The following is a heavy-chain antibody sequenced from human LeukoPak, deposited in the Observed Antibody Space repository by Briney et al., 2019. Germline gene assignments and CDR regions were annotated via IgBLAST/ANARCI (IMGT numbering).Heavy chain of an antibody. Sequence: GGSLRLSCAASGFTFSSYNMDWVRQAPGKGLEWVSSISSSSSYIYYADSVKGRFTISRDNAKNSLYLQMNSLRAEDTAVYYCARDPYCGGDCYTGCFGPWGQGTLVTVSS. J-gene: IGHJ5*02. V-gene: IGHV3-21*01. CDR1: GFTFSSYN. D-gene: IGHD2-21*02. CDR3: ARDPYCGGDCYTGCFGP. CDR2: ISSSSSYI.